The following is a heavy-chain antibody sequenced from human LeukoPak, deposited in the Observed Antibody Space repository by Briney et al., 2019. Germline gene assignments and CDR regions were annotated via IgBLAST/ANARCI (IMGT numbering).Heavy chain of an antibody. D-gene: IGHD5-12*01. CDR2: IKEDGSEK. CDR1: GFTFSSYS. Sequence: GGSLRLSCAASGFTFSSYSMNWVRQAPGKGLEWVANIKEDGSEKHYVDSVKGRFTISRDNAKNSLYLQSLYLQMNSLRAEDTAVYYCPRDSGYDFDYWGQGTLVTVSS. V-gene: IGHV3-7*01. J-gene: IGHJ4*02. CDR3: PRDSGYDFDY.